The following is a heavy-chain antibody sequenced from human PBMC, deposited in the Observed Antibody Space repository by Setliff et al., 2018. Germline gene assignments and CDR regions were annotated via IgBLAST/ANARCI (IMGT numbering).Heavy chain of an antibody. D-gene: IGHD3-10*01. J-gene: IGHJ5*02. Sequence: PSETLSLTCAVSGYSISSDSYWGWIRQPAGKGLEWIGHIYIGGSANYNPSLKSRVTMSVDTSKSHFSLELSSVTAADTAVYYCAREEASGSARRFDPWGQGTLVTGSS. CDR2: IYIGGSA. CDR3: AREEASGSARRFDP. CDR1: GYSISSDSY. V-gene: IGHV4-4*07.